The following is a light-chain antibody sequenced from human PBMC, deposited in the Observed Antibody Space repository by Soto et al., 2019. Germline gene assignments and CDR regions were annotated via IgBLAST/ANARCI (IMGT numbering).Light chain of an antibody. V-gene: IGKV3D-15*01. CDR2: YIS. CDR1: QSAGNF. Sequence: TQSPDTLSVSPGETASLSCRASQSAGNFLAWYQQKPGQAPRLLIYYISTRATGIPARFSGSGSGTEFTLTIISLQSEDSAVYYCQQHDQWPIPFGQGTRLEI. J-gene: IGKJ5*01. CDR3: QQHDQWPIP.